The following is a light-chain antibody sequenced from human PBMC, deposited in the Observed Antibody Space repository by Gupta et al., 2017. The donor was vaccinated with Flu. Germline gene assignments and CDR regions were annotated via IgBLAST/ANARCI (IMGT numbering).Light chain of an antibody. CDR3: QQYSSYPLT. CDR2: KTY. CDR1: QSIDVW. J-gene: IGKJ4*01. V-gene: IGKV1-5*03. Sequence: DIQMTQSPSTLSASVGDSVTITCRASQSIDVWLAWYQQKPGKAPQVLIYKTYTLESGVPPRFSGSGSGTEFTLTISSLQPDDSATYYCQQYSSYPLTFGGGTRLEIK.